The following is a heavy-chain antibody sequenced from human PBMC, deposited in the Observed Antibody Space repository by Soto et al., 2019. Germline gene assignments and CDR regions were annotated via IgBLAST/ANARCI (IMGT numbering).Heavy chain of an antibody. J-gene: IGHJ6*02. CDR2: MSYDGSTK. CDR3: ARATDYRENCYYYYGLDV. Sequence: GGSLRLSCAASGFTFSSYTMHWVRQAPGKGLEWVAVMSYDGSTKYYADSVKGRFTISRDNSKNTLYLQVNSLRAEDTAVYYCARATDYRENCYYYYGLDVWGQGTTVTVSS. D-gene: IGHD4-4*01. V-gene: IGHV3-30-3*01. CDR1: GFTFSSYT.